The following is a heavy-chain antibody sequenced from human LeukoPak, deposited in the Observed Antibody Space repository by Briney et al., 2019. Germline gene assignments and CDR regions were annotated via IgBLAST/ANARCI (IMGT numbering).Heavy chain of an antibody. CDR2: INHSGST. CDR1: GGPFSGYY. Sequence: SETLSLTCAVYGGPFSGYYWSWIRQPPGKGLEWIGEINHSGSTNYNPSLKSRVTISVDTSKNQFSLKLSSVTAADTAVYYCAREGIHPKGGFDYWGQGTLVTVSS. V-gene: IGHV4-34*01. CDR3: AREGIHPKGGFDY. D-gene: IGHD5-18*01. J-gene: IGHJ4*02.